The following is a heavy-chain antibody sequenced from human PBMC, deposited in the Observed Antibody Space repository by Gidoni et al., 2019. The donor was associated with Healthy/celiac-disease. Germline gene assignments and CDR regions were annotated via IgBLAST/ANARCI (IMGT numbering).Heavy chain of an antibody. J-gene: IGHJ4*02. Sequence: EVQLVESGGGLVKPGRSLRLPCTASGFTFGDYAMSWFRQAPGKGLEWVGFIRSKAYGGTTEYAASVKGRFNISRDDSKSIAYLQMNSLKTEDTAVYYCTSNSLFMVQGSAGYYWGQGTLVTVSS. CDR1: GFTFGDYA. CDR3: TSNSLFMVQGSAGYY. D-gene: IGHD3-10*01. CDR2: IRSKAYGGTT. V-gene: IGHV3-49*05.